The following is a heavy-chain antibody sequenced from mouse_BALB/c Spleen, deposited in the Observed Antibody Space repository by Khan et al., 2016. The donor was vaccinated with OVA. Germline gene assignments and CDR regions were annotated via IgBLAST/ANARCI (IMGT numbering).Heavy chain of an antibody. Sequence: EVELVESGGDLVKPGGSLKLSCAASGFTFSSYGMSWVRQTPDKRLEWVAAISSGGSYTYYPDSLKGRFTISRDNAKNTLYLQMSSLKSEDTAMYYCARQPGYSEGSAMDYWGQGTSVTVSS. V-gene: IGHV5-6*01. CDR1: GFTFSSYG. J-gene: IGHJ4*01. CDR3: ARQPGYSEGSAMDY. CDR2: ISSGGSYT. D-gene: IGHD2-3*01.